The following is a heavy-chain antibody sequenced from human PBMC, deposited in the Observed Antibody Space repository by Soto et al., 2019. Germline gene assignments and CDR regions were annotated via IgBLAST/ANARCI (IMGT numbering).Heavy chain of an antibody. CDR2: IKSKTDGGTT. CDR3: TPLALKYSSGWYEFSD. CDR1: GFTFSNVW. V-gene: IGHV3-15*07. J-gene: IGHJ4*02. Sequence: EVQLVESGGGLVQPGGSLRLSCAASGFTFSNVWMNWVRQAPGKGLEWVGRIKSKTDGGTTDYAAPVKGRFTISRDDSKTTLYLQMTSLKTEDTAVYYCTPLALKYSSGWYEFSDWGQGTLVTVSS. D-gene: IGHD6-19*01.